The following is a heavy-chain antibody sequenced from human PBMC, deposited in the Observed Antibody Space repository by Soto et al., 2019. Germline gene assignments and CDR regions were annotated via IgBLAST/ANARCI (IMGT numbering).Heavy chain of an antibody. CDR3: AQDVSLASTVDLGY. D-gene: IGHD5-12*01. Sequence: GGSLRLSCAASGCTFSIFAMSWVRQSRGKGLEWVSTISGSGGSTYYADAVNGRFTISRNQSIRTLYLQMKSLRVEDTAIYYCAQDVSLASTVDLGYSGQGTLVTVSS. CDR1: GCTFSIFA. V-gene: IGHV3-23*01. J-gene: IGHJ4*02. CDR2: ISGSGGST.